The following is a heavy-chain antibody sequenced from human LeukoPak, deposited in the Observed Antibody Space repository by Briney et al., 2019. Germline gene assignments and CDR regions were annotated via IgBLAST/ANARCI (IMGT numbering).Heavy chain of an antibody. CDR2: IYYSGST. CDR1: GGSISSYY. Sequence: SETLSLTCTVSGGSISSYYWSWIRQPPGKGLEWIGYIYYSGSTNYNPSLKSRVTISVDTSKNQFSLKLSSVTAADTAVYYCARDDYIHAFDIWGQGTMVTVSS. V-gene: IGHV4-59*12. CDR3: ARDDYIHAFDI. J-gene: IGHJ3*02. D-gene: IGHD4-11*01.